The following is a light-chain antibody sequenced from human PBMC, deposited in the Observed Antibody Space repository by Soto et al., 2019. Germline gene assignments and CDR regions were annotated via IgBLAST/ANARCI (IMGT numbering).Light chain of an antibody. CDR3: QQYRSSPCT. CDR2: GAS. Sequence: EIVLTQSPGTLSLSPGERATRSCRTSQSVSSSYLAWYQQKPGQAPRPLIYGASSRAIGIPDRFSGSGSGIDFTLTISRLEPEYFAVYYCQQYRSSPCTFGQGTKVEIK. CDR1: QSVSSSY. J-gene: IGKJ1*01. V-gene: IGKV3-20*01.